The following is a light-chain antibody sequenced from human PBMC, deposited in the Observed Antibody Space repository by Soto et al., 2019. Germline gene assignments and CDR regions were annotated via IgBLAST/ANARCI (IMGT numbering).Light chain of an antibody. Sequence: EIVMTQSPATLSVSPGERATLSCMASQSVSSNLARYQQKPGQAPRLLIYGASTRATGIPARFSGSGSGTEFTLTISSLQSEDFAVYYCQQYNNWPQTFGQGTKVDIK. V-gene: IGKV3-15*01. J-gene: IGKJ1*01. CDR3: QQYNNWPQT. CDR2: GAS. CDR1: QSVSSN.